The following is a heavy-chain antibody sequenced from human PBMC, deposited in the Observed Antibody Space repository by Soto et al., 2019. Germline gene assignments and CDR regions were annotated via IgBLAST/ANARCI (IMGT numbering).Heavy chain of an antibody. CDR1: GGSISSDDYY. CDR2: IYHSGST. Sequence: SETLSLTCTVSGGSISSDDYYWSWLRQPPGKCLEWIGYIYHSGSTYYKPSLKSRVTISVDTSKNQFSLKLNSVTAADTAVYYCARESNYYNSRVIDSWAQGTLVTVYS. CDR3: ARESNYYNSRVIDS. J-gene: IGHJ4*02. V-gene: IGHV4-30-4*01. D-gene: IGHD3-22*01.